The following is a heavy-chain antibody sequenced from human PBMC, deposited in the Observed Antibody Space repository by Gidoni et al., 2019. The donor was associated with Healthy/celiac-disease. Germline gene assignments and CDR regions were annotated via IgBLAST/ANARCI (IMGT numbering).Heavy chain of an antibody. Sequence: QVQLVQSGAEVKKPGASVKVSWKASGYTFTSYDINWVRQATGQGLEWMGWMNPNSGNTGYAQKFQGRVTMTRNTSISTAYMELSSLRSEDTAVYYCARTYCGDDCSSDHYYYYYGMDVWGQGTTVTVSS. D-gene: IGHD2-21*01. CDR3: ARTYCGDDCSSDHYYYYYGMDV. CDR1: GYTFTSYD. CDR2: MNPNSGNT. V-gene: IGHV1-8*01. J-gene: IGHJ6*02.